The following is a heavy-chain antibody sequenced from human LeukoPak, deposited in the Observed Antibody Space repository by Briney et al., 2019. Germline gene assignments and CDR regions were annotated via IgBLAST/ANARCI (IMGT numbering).Heavy chain of an antibody. CDR3: ASIGRGVVVAATDAFDI. V-gene: IGHV1-2*02. CDR2: INPNSGGT. Sequence: ASVKVSCKASGYTFTSYGISWVRQAPGQGLEWMGWINPNSGGTNYAQKFQGRVTMTRDTSISTAYMELSRLRSDDTAVYYCASIGRGVVVAATDAFDIWGQGTMVTVSS. J-gene: IGHJ3*02. D-gene: IGHD2-15*01. CDR1: GYTFTSYG.